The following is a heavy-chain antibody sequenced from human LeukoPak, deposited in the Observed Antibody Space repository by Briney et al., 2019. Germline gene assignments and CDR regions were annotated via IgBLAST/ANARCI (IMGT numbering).Heavy chain of an antibody. D-gene: IGHD1-26*01. CDR2: IYYSGST. CDR1: GGSISSYY. Sequence: SETLSLTCTVSGGSISSYYWSWIRQPPGKGLEWIGYIYYSGSTNYNPSLKSRVTISVDTSKNQFSLKVHSVTAADTAVFYCARVGTYLDFDYWGLGILVTVSS. J-gene: IGHJ4*02. V-gene: IGHV4-59*08. CDR3: ARVGTYLDFDY.